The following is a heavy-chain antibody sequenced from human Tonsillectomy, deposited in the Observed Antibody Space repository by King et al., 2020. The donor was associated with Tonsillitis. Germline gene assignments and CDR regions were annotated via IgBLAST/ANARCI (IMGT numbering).Heavy chain of an antibody. CDR3: ARGYEGRFFDL. J-gene: IGHJ2*01. CDR2: ISTYNGET. D-gene: IGHD1-1*01. Sequence: QLVQSGVEVKKPGASVKVSCKASGYTFTTYGINWVRQAPGQGLECMGWISTYNGETDYAQRFQGRVTLTTNTSTSTVYMELRSLRSDDTAVYYCARGYEGRFFDLWGRGTLVTVSS. V-gene: IGHV1-18*04. CDR1: GYTFTTYG.